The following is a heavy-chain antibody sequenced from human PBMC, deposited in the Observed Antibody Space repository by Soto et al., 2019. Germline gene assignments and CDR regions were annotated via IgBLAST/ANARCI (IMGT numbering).Heavy chain of an antibody. CDR3: AKDSDYRDRIFRSFAL. D-gene: IGHD2-15*01. Sequence: EVQLLESGGGLVQPGGSLRLSCAASGFTLSSYAMSWVRQAPGMGLEGVSVINNRGGNTYYADSVKGRCAISRDSSKTTLYLQMYSLRAEDTAVYYCAKDSDYRDRIFRSFALLGRGTLVTVAS. CDR1: GFTLSSYA. V-gene: IGHV3-23*01. CDR2: INNRGGNT. J-gene: IGHJ2*01.